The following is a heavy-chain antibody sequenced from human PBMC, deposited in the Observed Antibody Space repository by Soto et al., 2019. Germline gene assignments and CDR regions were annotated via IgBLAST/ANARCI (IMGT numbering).Heavy chain of an antibody. CDR3: ARVRCSGGSCYSEDYYGMDV. J-gene: IGHJ6*02. V-gene: IGHV4-59*01. CDR2: IYYSGST. CDR1: GGSISSYY. D-gene: IGHD2-15*01. Sequence: QVQLQESGPGLVKPSETLSLTCTVSGGSISSYYWSWIRQPPGKGLEWIGYIYYSGSTNYNPSLMRRFTISVDTSXNQXAXKLSSVTAADTAVYYCARVRCSGGSCYSEDYYGMDVWGQGTTVTVSS.